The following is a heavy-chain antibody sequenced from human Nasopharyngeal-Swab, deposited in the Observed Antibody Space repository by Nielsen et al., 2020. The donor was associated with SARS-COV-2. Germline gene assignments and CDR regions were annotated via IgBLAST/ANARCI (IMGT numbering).Heavy chain of an antibody. J-gene: IGHJ4*02. CDR2: ISGSGGST. D-gene: IGHD6-13*01. V-gene: IGHV3-23*01. Sequence: WIRQPPGKGLEWVSAISGSGGSTYYADSVKGRFTISRDNSKNTLYLQMNSLRAEDTAVYYCAKTLDQYSSSWYRFYWGQETLVTVSS. CDR3: AKTLDQYSSSWYRFY.